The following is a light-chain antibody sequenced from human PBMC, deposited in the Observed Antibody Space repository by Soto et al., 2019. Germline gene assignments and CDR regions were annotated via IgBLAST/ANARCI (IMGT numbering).Light chain of an antibody. CDR3: QQFNSYPPSLT. Sequence: AIQLTQSPSSLSASVGDRVTITCRASQGISSALAWYQQKPGKAPKLLIYDASSLESGVPSRFSGSGSGTDFTLTISSLPPEDFATYYCQQFNSYPPSLTFGGGTKVEIK. J-gene: IGKJ4*01. CDR2: DAS. CDR1: QGISSA. V-gene: IGKV1-13*02.